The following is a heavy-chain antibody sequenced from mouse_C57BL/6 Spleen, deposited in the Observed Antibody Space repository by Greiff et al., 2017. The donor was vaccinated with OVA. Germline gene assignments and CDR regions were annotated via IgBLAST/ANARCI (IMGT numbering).Heavy chain of an antibody. J-gene: IGHJ4*01. CDR1: GYSITSGYY. D-gene: IGHD2-3*01. Sequence: EVQRVESGPGLVKPSQSLSLTCSVTGYSITSGYYWNWIRQFPGNKLEWMGYISYDGSNNYNPSLKNRISITRDTSKNQFFLKLNSVTTEDTATYYCAREDGYYPDYYAMDYWGQGTSVTVSS. V-gene: IGHV3-6*01. CDR2: ISYDGSN. CDR3: AREDGYYPDYYAMDY.